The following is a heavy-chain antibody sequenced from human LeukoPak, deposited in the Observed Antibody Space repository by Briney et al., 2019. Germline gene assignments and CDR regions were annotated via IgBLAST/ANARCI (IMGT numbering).Heavy chain of an antibody. Sequence: PGGSLRLSCRTSGFLFHVYTMTWVRQTPGKGLEWISSISHSGDSTYADSVKGRFTISRDNSKDTVYLQMNSLRVDDTALYHCAKSYDTSTSPDHWGQGILVSVSS. J-gene: IGHJ5*02. CDR2: ISHSGDST. CDR3: AKSYDTSTSPDH. V-gene: IGHV3-23*01. D-gene: IGHD3-3*01. CDR1: GFLFHVYT.